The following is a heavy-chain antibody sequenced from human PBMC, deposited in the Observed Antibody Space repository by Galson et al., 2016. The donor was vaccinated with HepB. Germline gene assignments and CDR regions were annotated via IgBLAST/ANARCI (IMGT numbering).Heavy chain of an antibody. J-gene: IGHJ4*02. CDR1: GFSFSNSG. D-gene: IGHD3-16*01. Sequence: SLRLSCAASGFSFSNSGMSWVRQAPGRGLEWVSGITRNGDATHYADFVKGRFTISRDNSKNTLYLYMNNLTAGDTAIYYCGTHGGFDYWGQGALVTVSS. CDR3: GTHGGFDY. V-gene: IGHV3-23*01. CDR2: ITRNGDAT.